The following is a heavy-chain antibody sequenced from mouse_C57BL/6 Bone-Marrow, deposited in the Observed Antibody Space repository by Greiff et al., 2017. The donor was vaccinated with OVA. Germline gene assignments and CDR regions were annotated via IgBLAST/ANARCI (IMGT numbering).Heavy chain of an antibody. Sequence: QVQLKQSGPELVKPGASVKISCKASGYAFSSSWMNWVKQRPGKGLEWIGRICPGDGDTNYNGKFKGKATLTADKSSSTAYMQLSSLTSEDSAVYFCATAGVYYSNFDYAMDYWGQGTSVTVSS. J-gene: IGHJ4*01. D-gene: IGHD2-5*01. CDR2: ICPGDGDT. CDR3: ATAGVYYSNFDYAMDY. CDR1: GYAFSSSW. V-gene: IGHV1-82*01.